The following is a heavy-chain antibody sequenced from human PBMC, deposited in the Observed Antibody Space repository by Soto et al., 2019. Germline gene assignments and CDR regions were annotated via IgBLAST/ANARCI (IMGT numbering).Heavy chain of an antibody. D-gene: IGHD6-13*01. Sequence: EVQLVESGGGLVQPGRSLRLSCAASGFTFDDYAMHWVRQAPGRGLEWVSRISCNSGTIDYADSVKGRFTISRDNAKNSLYLQMNSLRAEDAVWYYCTNSWGLCYMDVWGKGTTVTVSS. CDR3: TNSWGLCYMDV. CDR1: GFTFDDYA. J-gene: IGHJ6*03. CDR2: ISCNSGTI. V-gene: IGHV3-9*01.